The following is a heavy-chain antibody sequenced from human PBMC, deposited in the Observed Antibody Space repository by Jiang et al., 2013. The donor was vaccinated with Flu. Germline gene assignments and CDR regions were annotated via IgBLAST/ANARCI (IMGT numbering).Heavy chain of an antibody. CDR3: ARTSPGSSSDGRYYYYGMDV. V-gene: IGHV4-4*02. D-gene: IGHD6-6*01. CDR2: IYHSGST. CDR1: GGSISSSNW. J-gene: IGHJ6*02. Sequence: GSGLVKPSGTLSLTCAVSGGSISSSNWWSWVRQPPGKGLEWIGEIYHSGSTNYNPSLKSRVTISVDKSKNQFSLKLSSVTAADTAVYYCARTSPGSSSDGRYYYYGMDVVGPRDHGHRLL.